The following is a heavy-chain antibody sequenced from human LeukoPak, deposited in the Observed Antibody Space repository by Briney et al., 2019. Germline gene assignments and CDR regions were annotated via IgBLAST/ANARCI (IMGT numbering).Heavy chain of an antibody. D-gene: IGHD3-22*01. V-gene: IGHV1-46*01. J-gene: IGHJ4*02. Sequence: ASVTVTFKASGYTFTSYYMHWVRQAPGQGLEWMGIINPSGGSTSYAQKFQGRVTMTRDTSTSTVYMELSSLRSEDTAVYYCARGNTRRGGNYYDSSGYGGFDYWGQGTLVTVSS. CDR3: ARGNTRRGGNYYDSSGYGGFDY. CDR2: INPSGGST. CDR1: GYTFTSYY.